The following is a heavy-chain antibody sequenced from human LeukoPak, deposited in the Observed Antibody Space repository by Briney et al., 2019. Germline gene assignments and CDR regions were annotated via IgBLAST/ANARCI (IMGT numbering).Heavy chain of an antibody. D-gene: IGHD3-22*01. CDR1: GGSISSYY. CDR2: IYYSGST. Sequence: SETLSLTCTVSGGSISSYYWSWIRQPPGKGLEWIGYIYYSGSTNYNPSLKSRVTISVDTSKNQFSLKLSSVTAADTAVYYCARTEYNSGILLDVWGQGTTVTVSS. CDR3: ARTEYNSGILLDV. V-gene: IGHV4-59*01. J-gene: IGHJ6*02.